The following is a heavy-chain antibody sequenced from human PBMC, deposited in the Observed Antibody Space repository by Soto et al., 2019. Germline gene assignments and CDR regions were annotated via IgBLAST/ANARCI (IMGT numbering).Heavy chain of an antibody. Sequence: ASVKVSCKVSGNTLTELSMHWVRQAPGKGPEWMGGFEPEAGETIYAQKFQGRVTMTEDTSTDTAYMELSSLRSEDTAVYYCAFFFYSGTWYPPFYYWAQGSVVPVSA. CDR2: FEPEAGET. CDR1: GNTLTELS. D-gene: IGHD6-13*01. J-gene: IGHJ4*02. V-gene: IGHV1-24*01. CDR3: AFFFYSGTWYPPFYY.